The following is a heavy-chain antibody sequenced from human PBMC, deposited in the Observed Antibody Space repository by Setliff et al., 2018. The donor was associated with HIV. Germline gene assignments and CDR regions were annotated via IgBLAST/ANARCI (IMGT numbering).Heavy chain of an antibody. CDR2: IYHTGTT. CDR3: ERHSPTSDYNYNLIFDY. Sequence: SETLSLTCSVYGDSISIDHWSWIRQSPGKGLEWIGYIYHTGTTNYSPSLESRVTISIDTSKNQFSLNLRSVTAADTATYYCERHSPTSDYNYNLIFDYWGRGVLVTVSS. V-gene: IGHV4-59*01. CDR1: GDSISIDH. J-gene: IGHJ4*02. D-gene: IGHD1-1*01.